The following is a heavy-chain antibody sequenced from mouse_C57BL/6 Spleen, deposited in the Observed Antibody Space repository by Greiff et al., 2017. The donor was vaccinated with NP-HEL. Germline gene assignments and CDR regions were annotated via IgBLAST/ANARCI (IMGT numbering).Heavy chain of an antibody. Sequence: QVQLKQPGAELVRPGTSVKLSCKASGYTFTSYWMHWVKQRPGQGLEWIGVIDPSDSYTNYNQKFKGKATLTVDTSSSTAYMQLSSLTSEDSAVYYCARSEYDWYFDVWGTGTTVTVSS. V-gene: IGHV1-59*01. CDR2: IDPSDSYT. CDR3: ARSEYDWYFDV. J-gene: IGHJ1*03. D-gene: IGHD2-10*02. CDR1: GYTFTSYW.